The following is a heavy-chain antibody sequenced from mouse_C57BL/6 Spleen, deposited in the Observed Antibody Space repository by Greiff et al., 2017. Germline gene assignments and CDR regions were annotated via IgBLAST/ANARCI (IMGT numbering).Heavy chain of an antibody. V-gene: IGHV1-55*01. CDR1: GYTFTSYW. CDR3: AVYDYDGDWFAY. D-gene: IGHD2-4*01. J-gene: IGHJ3*01. Sequence: VQLQQSGAELVKPGASVKKSCKASGYTFTSYWITWVKQRPGQGLEWIGDIYPGSGSINYNEKFKSKATLTVDTSSSTAYMQLSSLTSEDSAVYYCAVYDYDGDWFAYWGQGTLVTVSA. CDR2: IYPGSGSI.